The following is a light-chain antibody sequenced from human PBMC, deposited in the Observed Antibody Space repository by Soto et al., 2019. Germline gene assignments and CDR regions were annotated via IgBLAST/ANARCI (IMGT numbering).Light chain of an antibody. CDR3: SSYSSGTTPNV. CDR2: AVS. J-gene: IGLJ7*01. Sequence: QSALTQPASVSGSPGQSITISCTGTSSDVGGYNSVSWYQQYPGKAPKLIIYAVSNRPSGVSLRFSGSKSGNTASLTISGLQAEDEADYYCSSYSSGTTPNVFGPGTQLTVL. CDR1: SSDVGGYNS. V-gene: IGLV2-14*01.